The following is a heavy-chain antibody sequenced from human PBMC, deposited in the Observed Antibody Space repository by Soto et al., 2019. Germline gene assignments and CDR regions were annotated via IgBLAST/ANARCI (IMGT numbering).Heavy chain of an antibody. D-gene: IGHD3-10*01. V-gene: IGHV4-30-4*01. CDR1: GASIYNGGYF. CDR3: AGQPTAGSYYDLGSYYYYYAMDV. Sequence: PSETLSLTCSVSGASIYNGGYFWSWIRQSPGKGLEWIGHIHNSGSPYNNPSLKSRVTISVDTSKNQFSLKLSSVTAADTAVYYCAGQPTAGSYYDLGSYYYYYAMDVWGQGTTVTVSS. CDR2: IHNSGSP. J-gene: IGHJ6*02.